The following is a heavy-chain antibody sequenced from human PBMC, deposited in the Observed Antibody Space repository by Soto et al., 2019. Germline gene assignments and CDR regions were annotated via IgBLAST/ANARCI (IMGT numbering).Heavy chain of an antibody. V-gene: IGHV4-34*01. CDR3: ASSSLYGMDV. Sequence: SETLSLTCAVYGGSFSGYYWSWIRQPPGKGLEWIGEINHSGSTNYNPSLKSRVTISVDTSKNQFSLKVGSVTAADTAVYYCASSSLYGMDVWGQGTTVTVSS. CDR1: GGSFSGYY. CDR2: INHSGST. J-gene: IGHJ6*02.